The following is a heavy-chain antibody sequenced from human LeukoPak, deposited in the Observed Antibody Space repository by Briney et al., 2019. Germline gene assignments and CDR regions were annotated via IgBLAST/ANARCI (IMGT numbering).Heavy chain of an antibody. Sequence: PGGSLRLSCAASGFIFSQYDMIWVRQGPGRGLEGVSSIMSSGDTYHADCVQARFTTSRDTSRSTVFLQMTSLRVEDQAVYYCTTNGGGLGYWGQETLVTVSS. V-gene: IGHV3-23*01. J-gene: IGHJ4*02. D-gene: IGHD3-16*01. CDR1: GFIFSQYD. CDR2: IMSSGDT. CDR3: TTNGGGLGY.